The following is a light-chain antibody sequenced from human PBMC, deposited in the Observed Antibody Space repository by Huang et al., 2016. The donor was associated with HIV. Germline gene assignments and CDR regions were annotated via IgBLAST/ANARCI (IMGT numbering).Light chain of an antibody. J-gene: IGKJ2*01. V-gene: IGKV3-15*01. CDR2: GAS. CDR1: QSVSSN. Sequence: EIVMTQSSATLSVSRGERATLPCRASQSVSSNLAWYQQKLGQARRLLIYGASTRATGIPARFSGSGAGTEFTLTVSNLQSGDFAVYYCQQYNDWPPYTFGQGTKLEIK. CDR3: QQYNDWPPYT.